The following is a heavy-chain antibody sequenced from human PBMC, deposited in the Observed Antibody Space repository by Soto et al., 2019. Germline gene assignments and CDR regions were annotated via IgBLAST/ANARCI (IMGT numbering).Heavy chain of an antibody. D-gene: IGHD3-10*01. V-gene: IGHV4-59*08. CDR3: ARQGFGPLHGLVDV. CDR2: VHHSWGS. J-gene: IGHJ6*02. CDR1: GGSISSYY. Sequence: QVQLQESGPGLVKPSETMSLSCTVSGGSISSYYWSWFRQSPGKRMEWIGYVHHSWGSSYNPSLQSRAAIPLDTSKGQFSLKVTSVTATDTAVYYCARQGFGPLHGLVDVWGQGTTVTVSS.